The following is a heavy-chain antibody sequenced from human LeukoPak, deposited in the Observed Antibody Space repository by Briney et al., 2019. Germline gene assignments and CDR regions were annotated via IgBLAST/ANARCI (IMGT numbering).Heavy chain of an antibody. CDR3: ARKIPRWAFDI. V-gene: IGHV4-34*01. D-gene: IGHD5-24*01. J-gene: IGHJ3*02. CDR1: AGSFSGYY. Sequence: SETLSLTCAVYAGSFSGYYWSWIRQPPGKGLEWIGEINHSGSTNYNPSLKSRVTISVATSKNQSSLKLTSVTAADPAVYYCARKIPRWAFDICGQGTMVTVSS. CDR2: INHSGST.